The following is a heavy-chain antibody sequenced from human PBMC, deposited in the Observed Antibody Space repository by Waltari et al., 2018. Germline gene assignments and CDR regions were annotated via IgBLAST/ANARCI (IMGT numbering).Heavy chain of an antibody. CDR1: GYSFTSYW. Sequence: EVQLLPSGAEVKKPGESLKISCKGSGYSFTSYWIVCLRQMPGKGLEWMGIIYPGDSDTRYSPSFQGQVTISADKSISTAYLQWSSLKASDTAMYYCARHAERGYDNAFDIWGQGTMVTVSS. J-gene: IGHJ3*02. V-gene: IGHV5-51*01. CDR2: IYPGDSDT. CDR3: ARHAERGYDNAFDI. D-gene: IGHD5-12*01.